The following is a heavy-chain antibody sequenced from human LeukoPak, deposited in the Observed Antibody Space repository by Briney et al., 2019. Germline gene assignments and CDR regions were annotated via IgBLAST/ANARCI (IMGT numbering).Heavy chain of an antibody. CDR3: TRGAGYSSGWYHFDY. V-gene: IGHV3-15*01. CDR1: GFTFSNAW. Sequence: GGSLRLSCAASGFTFSNAWMSWVRQAPGKGLEWVGRIKSKTDGGTTGYAAPVKGRFTISRDDSKNTLYLQMNSLKTEDTAVYYCTRGAGYSSGWYHFDYWGQGSLVTASS. CDR2: IKSKTDGGTT. J-gene: IGHJ4*02. D-gene: IGHD6-19*01.